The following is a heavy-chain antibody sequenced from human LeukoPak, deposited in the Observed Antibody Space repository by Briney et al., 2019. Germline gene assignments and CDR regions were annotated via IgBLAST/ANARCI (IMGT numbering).Heavy chain of an antibody. D-gene: IGHD2-2*01. CDR1: GFTFSSYA. J-gene: IGHJ4*02. CDR3: AKKAGCSSTSCYHFDY. V-gene: IGHV3-23*01. Sequence: GGSLRLSCAASGFTFSSYAMSWVRQAPGKGLEWVSAIRGSGGSTYYADSVKGRFTISRDNSKNTLYLQMNSLRAEDTAVYYCAKKAGCSSTSCYHFDYWGQGTLVTVSS. CDR2: IRGSGGST.